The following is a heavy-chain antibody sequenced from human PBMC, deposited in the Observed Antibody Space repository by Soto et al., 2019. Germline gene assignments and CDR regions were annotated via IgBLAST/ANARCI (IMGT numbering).Heavy chain of an antibody. Sequence: HPGGSLRLSCVASGFNFNNAWMNWVRQGPGRGLEWVANIKQDGSEKYYVDSVKGRFTISRDNAKNSLYLQMNSLRAEDTAVYYCARDETLYCSSTSCYEGKDAFDIWGQGTMVTVSS. D-gene: IGHD2-2*01. CDR1: GFNFNNAW. J-gene: IGHJ3*02. V-gene: IGHV3-7*01. CDR3: ARDETLYCSSTSCYEGKDAFDI. CDR2: IKQDGSEK.